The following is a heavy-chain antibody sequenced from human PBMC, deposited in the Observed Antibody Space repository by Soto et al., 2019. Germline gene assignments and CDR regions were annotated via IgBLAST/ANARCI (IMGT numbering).Heavy chain of an antibody. D-gene: IGHD4-4*01. V-gene: IGHV1-46*01. CDR1: GYTFSTYY. Sequence: VASVKVSCKASGYTFSTYYMHWVRQAPGQGYEWMGIINPSGGSTTYAQRFQGRVTMTRDTSTTTVYMELSSLKSEDTAVYYCARYDYKGYYFYYWGKGTLVTVAS. CDR3: ARYDYKGYYFYY. CDR2: INPSGGST. J-gene: IGHJ4*02.